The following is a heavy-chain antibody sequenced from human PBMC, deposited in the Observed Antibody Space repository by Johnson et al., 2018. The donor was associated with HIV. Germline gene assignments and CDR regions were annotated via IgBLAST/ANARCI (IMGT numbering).Heavy chain of an antibody. CDR3: ARGWSGAFDI. Sequence: VQLVESGGGVVQPGRSLRLSCAASRFTFSSNYMSWIRQAPGKGLEWVSYISSSGSTIYYADSVKGRFTISRDNAKNSLYLQMISLRGEDTAVYYCARGWSGAFDIWGQGTMVTVSS. J-gene: IGHJ3*02. CDR1: RFTFSSNY. D-gene: IGHD2-15*01. V-gene: IGHV3-11*01. CDR2: ISSSGSTI.